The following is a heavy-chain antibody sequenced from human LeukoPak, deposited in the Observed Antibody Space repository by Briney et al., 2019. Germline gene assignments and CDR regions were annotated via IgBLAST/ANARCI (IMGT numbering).Heavy chain of an antibody. CDR2: IYSGGST. J-gene: IGHJ5*02. CDR3: AKDPGDYSPYHWFDP. D-gene: IGHD4-17*01. CDR1: GFTFSSNY. V-gene: IGHV3-53*01. Sequence: GGSLRLSCAASGFTFSSNYMSWVRQAPGKGLEWVSIIYSGGSTYYADSVKGRFTISRDNSKNTTYLQMNSLRAEDTAVYYCAKDPGDYSPYHWFDPWGQGTLVTVSS.